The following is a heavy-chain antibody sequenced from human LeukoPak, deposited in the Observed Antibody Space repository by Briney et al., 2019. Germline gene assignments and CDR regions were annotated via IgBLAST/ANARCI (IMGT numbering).Heavy chain of an antibody. CDR2: IYYSGST. CDR1: GGSVSGTNYY. Sequence: SETLSLTCSVSGGSVSGTNYYWAWIRQPPEKGLECIGTIYYSGSTYYNVSLKSRVTISVDTSRNQFSLNLSSVTAADTAVYYCARTSSYYFDYWGQGTLVTVSS. V-gene: IGHV4-39*07. J-gene: IGHJ4*02. D-gene: IGHD6-6*01. CDR3: ARTSSYYFDY.